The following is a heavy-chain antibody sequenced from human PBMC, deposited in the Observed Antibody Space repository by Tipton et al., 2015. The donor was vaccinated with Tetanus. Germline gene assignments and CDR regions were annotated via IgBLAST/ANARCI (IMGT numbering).Heavy chain of an antibody. J-gene: IGHJ6*02. CDR1: GASITTYH. D-gene: IGHD3-16*01. Sequence: GLVKPSGTLSLTCTVSGASITTYHWSWLRQTPGRGLEWIGYIFYAGSTNSNPSLKSRVTISVDTSKNQFSLRLSSVTAADTAVYYCARDHGITWGGMGYYYGMDVWGQGTTVTVSS. CDR3: ARDHGITWGGMGYYYGMDV. CDR2: IFYAGST. V-gene: IGHV4-59*12.